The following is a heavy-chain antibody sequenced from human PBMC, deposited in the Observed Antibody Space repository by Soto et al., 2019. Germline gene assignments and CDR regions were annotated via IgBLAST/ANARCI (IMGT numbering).Heavy chain of an antibody. D-gene: IGHD3-9*01. CDR1: GFPFSTYA. CDR3: AKDFGHYDILSGYPPFDR. CDR2: ISRSGGST. V-gene: IGHV3-23*01. Sequence: HPGGSLRLSCAASGFPFSTYAMSWVRQAPGKGLEWVSAISRSGGSTYYADSVKGRFTISKDNSKNTLYLQMNSLRAEDTAVYHCAKDFGHYDILSGYPPFDRWGQGSLVTVSS. J-gene: IGHJ4*02.